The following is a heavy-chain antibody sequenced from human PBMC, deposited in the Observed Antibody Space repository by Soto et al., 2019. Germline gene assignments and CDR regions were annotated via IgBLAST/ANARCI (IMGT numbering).Heavy chain of an antibody. Sequence: QVQLVQSGAEVKKPGSSVKVSCKASGGTFSSYTISWVRQAPGQGLEWMGRIIPILGIANYAQKFQGRVTITPDTSTSTAYLELSSLRSEDTAVYYCAREAHRHYRSSFHPWGHGTLVTVSS. CDR1: GGTFSSYT. CDR2: IIPILGIA. V-gene: IGHV1-69*08. D-gene: IGHD1-26*01. CDR3: AREAHRHYRSSFHP. J-gene: IGHJ5*02.